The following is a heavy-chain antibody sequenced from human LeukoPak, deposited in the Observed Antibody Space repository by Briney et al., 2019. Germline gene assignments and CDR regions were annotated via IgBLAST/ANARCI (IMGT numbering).Heavy chain of an antibody. CDR2: ITSGDST. CDR3: ARACSSSWYDY. J-gene: IGHJ4*02. Sequence: GGSLRLSCAASGFTFSNYAMSWVRQAPGKGLEWVSAITSGDSTYYADSVKGRFTTSRDNSKNTLYLQMNSLRAEDTAVYHCARACSSSWYDYWGQGTLVTVSS. D-gene: IGHD6-13*01. CDR1: GFTFSNYA. V-gene: IGHV3-23*01.